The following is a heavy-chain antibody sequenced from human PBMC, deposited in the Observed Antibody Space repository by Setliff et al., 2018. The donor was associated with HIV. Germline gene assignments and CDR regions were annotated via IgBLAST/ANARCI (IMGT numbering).Heavy chain of an antibody. D-gene: IGHD6-19*01. CDR1: GYTFTSYP. J-gene: IGHJ4*01. Sequence: ASVKVSCKASGYTFTSYPMHWVRQAPGQGLEWMGVINTSGGSAGYAEKFRGRVTMTRDTSTSTVYMDLRNLRCEDTAVYYCARNQGDSSGWYAGDYWGHGTLVTVSS. V-gene: IGHV1-46*01. CDR3: ARNQGDSSGWYAGDY. CDR2: INTSGGSA.